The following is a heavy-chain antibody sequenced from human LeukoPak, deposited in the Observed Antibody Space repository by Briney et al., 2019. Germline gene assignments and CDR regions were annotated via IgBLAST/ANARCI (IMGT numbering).Heavy chain of an antibody. CDR3: AKDRSRGSSSVFDY. CDR1: GFTFSSYA. V-gene: IGHV3-23*01. J-gene: IGHJ4*02. D-gene: IGHD6-6*01. Sequence: PGGSLRLSCAASGFTFSSYAMNWVRQAPGKGLEWVSAISGSGGSTYCADSVKGRFTISRDNSKNTLHLQMNSLRAEDTAVYYCAKDRSRGSSSVFDYWGQGTLVTVSS. CDR2: ISGSGGST.